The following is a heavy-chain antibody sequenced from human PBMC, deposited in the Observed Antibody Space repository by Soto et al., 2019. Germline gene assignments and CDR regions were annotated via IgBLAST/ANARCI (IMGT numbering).Heavy chain of an antibody. CDR3: ARGRYGDY. J-gene: IGHJ4*02. D-gene: IGHD1-1*01. CDR1: GYAFTTYG. Sequence: QVHLVQSGAEVKKPGASVKVSCKGSGYAFTTYGITWVRQAPGQGLEWMGWISAHNGNTNYAQKLQGRVTVTRDTHKSTDYMELRRTRSDDTAVYSCARGRYGDYWGQGALVTVSS. CDR2: ISAHNGNT. V-gene: IGHV1-18*01.